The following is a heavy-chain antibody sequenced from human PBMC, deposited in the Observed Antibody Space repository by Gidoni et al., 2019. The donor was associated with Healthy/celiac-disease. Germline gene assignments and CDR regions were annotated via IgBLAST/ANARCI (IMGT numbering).Heavy chain of an antibody. CDR3: AREGTAGDAFDI. Sequence: EVQLVESVGGLVQPGGSLRLSCSASGFTVSSNYMSWVRQAPGKGLDWVSVIYSGGSTYYADSVKGRFTISRDNSKNTLYLQMNSLRAEDTAVYYCAREGTAGDAFDIWGQGTMVTVSS. J-gene: IGHJ3*02. D-gene: IGHD3-10*01. CDR2: IYSGGST. V-gene: IGHV3-66*01. CDR1: GFTVSSNY.